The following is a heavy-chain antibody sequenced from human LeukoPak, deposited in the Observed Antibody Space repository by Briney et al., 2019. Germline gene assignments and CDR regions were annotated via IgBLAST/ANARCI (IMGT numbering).Heavy chain of an antibody. CDR1: GFSFTSSW. J-gene: IGHJ3*02. Sequence: PGGSLRLSCVASGFSFTSSWMTWVRQAPGKGLEWVANIAGDESQKRYMDSVKGRFTISRDNAKNSLNLQLNSLRAEDTAIYYCVRDLSPVSDRNVWYDALDIWGQGTMVTVSS. V-gene: IGHV3-7*01. CDR3: VRDLSPVSDRNVWYDALDI. CDR2: IAGDESQK. D-gene: IGHD1-1*01.